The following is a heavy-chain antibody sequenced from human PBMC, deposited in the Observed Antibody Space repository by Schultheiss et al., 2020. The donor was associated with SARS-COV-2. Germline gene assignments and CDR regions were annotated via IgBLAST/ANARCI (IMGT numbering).Heavy chain of an antibody. V-gene: IGHV4-34*01. CDR1: GFTFSSYA. D-gene: IGHD1-14*01. CDR3: ARSRRYYYVH. J-gene: IGHJ4*02. Sequence: GSLRLSCAASGFTFSSYAMSWIRQPPGKGLEWIGEINHSGSTNYNPSLKSRVTISVDTSKNQFSLKLSSVTAADTAVYYCARSRRYYYVHWGQGTLVTVSS. CDR2: INHSGST.